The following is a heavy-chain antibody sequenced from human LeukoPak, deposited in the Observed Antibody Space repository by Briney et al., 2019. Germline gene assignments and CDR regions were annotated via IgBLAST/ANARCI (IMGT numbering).Heavy chain of an antibody. J-gene: IGHJ4*02. D-gene: IGHD2-15*01. CDR2: IWYDGSNK. V-gene: IGHV3-33*01. Sequence: PGGSLRLSCAASGFTFSSYGMHWVRQAPGKGLEWVAVIWYDGSNKYYADSVKGRFTISRDNSKNTLYLQMNSLRAEDTAVYYCVRQATPHGHFDYWGQGILVTVSS. CDR3: VRQATPHGHFDY. CDR1: GFTFSSYG.